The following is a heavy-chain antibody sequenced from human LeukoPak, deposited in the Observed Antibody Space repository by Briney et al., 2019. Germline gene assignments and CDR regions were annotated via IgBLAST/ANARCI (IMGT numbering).Heavy chain of an antibody. CDR3: AREDYYDSSGFGY. V-gene: IGHV3-30*03. Sequence: GGSLRLSCAASGFTFSSYGMHWVRQAPGKGLEWVAVISYDGSNKYYADSVKGRFTISRDNSKNTLYLQMNSLRAEDTAVYYCAREDYYDSSGFGYWGQGTLVTVSS. CDR1: GFTFSSYG. J-gene: IGHJ4*02. D-gene: IGHD3-22*01. CDR2: ISYDGSNK.